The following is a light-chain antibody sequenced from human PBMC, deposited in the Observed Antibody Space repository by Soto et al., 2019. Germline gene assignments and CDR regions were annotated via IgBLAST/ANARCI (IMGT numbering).Light chain of an antibody. CDR2: DAS. CDR1: ESFVSNY. Sequence: EIVLTQSPGTLSLSPGERATLSCRATESFVSNYLAWYQLKPGQAPRLLIYDASSRATGIPDRFSGSGSGTDFTLTISGLQSEDFAVYYCQQYNNWPLITFGQGTRLEIK. CDR3: QQYNNWPLIT. V-gene: IGKV3D-20*02. J-gene: IGKJ5*01.